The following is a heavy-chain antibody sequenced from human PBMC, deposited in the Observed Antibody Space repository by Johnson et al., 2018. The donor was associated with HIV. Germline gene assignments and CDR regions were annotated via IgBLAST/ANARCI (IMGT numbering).Heavy chain of an antibody. CDR3: ARDLYNWNDEVLGAFDI. CDR1: GFTFDDYA. D-gene: IGHD1-1*01. Sequence: VQVVESGGGLVQPGRSLRLSCAASGFTFDDYAMHWVRQAPGKGLEWVSGISWNSGSIGYADSVKGRFTISRDNAKNSLYLQMNSLRAEDTALYYGARDLYNWNDEVLGAFDIWGQGTMVTVSS. V-gene: IGHV3-9*01. J-gene: IGHJ3*02. CDR2: ISWNSGSI.